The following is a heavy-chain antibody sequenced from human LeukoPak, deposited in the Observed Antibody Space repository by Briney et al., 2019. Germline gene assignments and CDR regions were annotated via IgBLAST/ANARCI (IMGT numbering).Heavy chain of an antibody. CDR2: INDSGRT. CDR1: GVSFSNYY. D-gene: IGHD1-7*01. Sequence: SETLSLTCSVYGVSFSNYYWIRIPQPPGQGLEWIGEINDSGRTNYNPSLMRRVTVSVDTSKNQFSLRLTSVTATDTAVYYCARRWNYGRNYYIDVWGNGATVSVSS. J-gene: IGHJ6*03. V-gene: IGHV4-34*01. CDR3: ARRWNYGRNYYIDV.